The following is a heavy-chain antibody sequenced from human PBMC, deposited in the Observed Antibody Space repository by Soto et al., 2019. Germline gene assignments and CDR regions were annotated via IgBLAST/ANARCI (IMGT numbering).Heavy chain of an antibody. CDR1: GFTFSSYG. CDR2: ISYDGSNK. CDR3: AKLAGGYGWVDY. Sequence: QVQLVESGGGVVQPGRSLRLSCAASGFTFSSYGMHWVRQAPGKGLEWVAVISYDGSNKYYADSVKGRFTISRDNSKNTLYLQMNSLRAEDTAVYYCAKLAGGYGWVDYWGQGTLVTVSS. D-gene: IGHD3-16*01. J-gene: IGHJ4*02. V-gene: IGHV3-30*18.